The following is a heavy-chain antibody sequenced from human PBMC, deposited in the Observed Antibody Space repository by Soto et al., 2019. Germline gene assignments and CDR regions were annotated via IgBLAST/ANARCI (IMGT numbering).Heavy chain of an antibody. J-gene: IGHJ5*02. CDR2: LDPDDGET. CDR1: GYTLTELS. V-gene: IGHV1-24*01. Sequence: GASVKVSCKVSGYTLTELSMHWVRQAPGKGLEWMGGLDPDDGETIYAQKFQGRVTMTEDTSTDTAYMELSSLRSEDTAVYYCATEIYCSGGSCYSRSPWFDAWGQGTLVTVSS. CDR3: ATEIYCSGGSCYSRSPWFDA. D-gene: IGHD2-15*01.